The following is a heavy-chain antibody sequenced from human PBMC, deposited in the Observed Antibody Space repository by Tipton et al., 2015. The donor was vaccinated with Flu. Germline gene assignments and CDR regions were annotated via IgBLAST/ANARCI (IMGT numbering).Heavy chain of an antibody. CDR1: GGFFSSYY. CDR3: ARGRIILVRGVIDYFDY. V-gene: IGHV4-59*01. Sequence: TLSLTCTVSGGFFSSYYWNWIRQPPGKGLEWIGYIYSSAYTKYNPSLESRVTISVDTSKNQFSLKLSSVTAADTAVYYCARGRIILVRGVIDYFDYWGQGTLVTVSS. D-gene: IGHD3-10*01. CDR2: IYSSAYT. J-gene: IGHJ4*02.